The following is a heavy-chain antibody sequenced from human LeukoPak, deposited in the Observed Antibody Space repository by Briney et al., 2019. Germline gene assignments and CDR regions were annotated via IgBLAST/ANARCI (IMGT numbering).Heavy chain of an antibody. J-gene: IGHJ1*01. CDR1: GFTFSSYA. CDR2: ISGSGSST. CDR3: AKDGHYDSSGFTLQY. D-gene: IGHD3-22*01. Sequence: GGSLRLSCAASGFTFSSYAMSWVRQAPGKGLEWVSTISGSGSSTYYADSVKGRFTISRDNSKNTLYLQMNSLRAEDTAVYYCAKDGHYDSSGFTLQYWGQGTLVTVSS. V-gene: IGHV3-23*01.